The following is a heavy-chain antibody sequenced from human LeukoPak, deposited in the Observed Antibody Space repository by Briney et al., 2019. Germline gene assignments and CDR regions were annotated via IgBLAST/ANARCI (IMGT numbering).Heavy chain of an antibody. V-gene: IGHV4-30-2*01. CDR3: ARAVAGPLFDY. CDR2: IYHSGST. D-gene: IGHD6-19*01. CDR1: GGSISSGTYY. J-gene: IGHJ4*02. Sequence: SQTLSLTCTVSGGSISSGTYYWSWIRQPAGKGLEWIGYIYHSGSTYYNPSLKSRVTISVDRSKNQFSLKLSSVTAADTAVYYCARAVAGPLFDYWGQGTLVTVSS.